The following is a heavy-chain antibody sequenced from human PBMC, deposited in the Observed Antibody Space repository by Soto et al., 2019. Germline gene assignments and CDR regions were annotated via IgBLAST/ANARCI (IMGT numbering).Heavy chain of an antibody. J-gene: IGHJ5*02. D-gene: IGHD2-15*01. CDR1: GDSVSSSGAA. Sequence: PSQTLSLTCAISGDSVSSSGAAWNWIRQSPSRGLEWLGRTYYRSQWYFDYAVSVRSRMTINPDTSKNHFSLQLNSVTPEDTAVYYCARSFSKTGGSCYAGCNWFDPWGQGTRVTVAS. CDR2: TYYRSQWYF. V-gene: IGHV6-1*01. CDR3: ARSFSKTGGSCYAGCNWFDP.